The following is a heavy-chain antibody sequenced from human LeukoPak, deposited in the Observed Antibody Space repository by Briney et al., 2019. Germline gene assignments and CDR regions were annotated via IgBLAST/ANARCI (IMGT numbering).Heavy chain of an antibody. CDR1: GDSINSLDL. CDR2: MYLSGTT. Sequence: SETLSLTCTVSGDSINSLDLRSWVRQPPGKGLEWIGEMYLSGTTHSNPSVKSRVTISIDKSKNQFFLNLSSVTAADTAVYYCAGLVGRYSSGLYYYYFDYWGQGTLVTVSS. CDR3: AGLVGRYSSGLYYYYFDY. V-gene: IGHV4-4*02. J-gene: IGHJ4*02. D-gene: IGHD3-22*01.